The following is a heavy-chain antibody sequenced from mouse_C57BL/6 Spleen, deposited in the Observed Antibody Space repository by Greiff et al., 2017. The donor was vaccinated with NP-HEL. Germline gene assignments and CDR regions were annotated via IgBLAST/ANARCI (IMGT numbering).Heavy chain of an antibody. Sequence: QVQLQQSGPELVKPGASVKFSCKASGYTFTSSDINWVKQRPGQGLAWIGWIYPRVGSPNSNEKFKGKAPLPVDTPSRTACMERHSLTSEDSAVYFCARSGRGRFDYWGQGTTLTVSS. V-gene: IGHV1-85*01. CDR2: IYPRVGSP. D-gene: IGHD3-1*01. CDR1: GYTFTSSD. J-gene: IGHJ2*01. CDR3: ARSGRGRFDY.